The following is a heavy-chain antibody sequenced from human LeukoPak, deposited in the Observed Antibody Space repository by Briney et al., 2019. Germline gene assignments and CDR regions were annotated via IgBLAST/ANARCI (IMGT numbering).Heavy chain of an antibody. CDR3: ARASPDYYGSGSFGYLSYYGMDV. CDR1: GGSFSGYY. J-gene: IGHJ6*02. D-gene: IGHD3-10*01. Sequence: SETLSLTCAVYGGSFSGYYWSWIRQPPGKGLEWIGEINHSGGTNYNPSLKSRVTISVDTSKNQFSLKLSSVTAADTAVYYCARASPDYYGSGSFGYLSYYGMDVWGQGTTVTVSS. V-gene: IGHV4-34*01. CDR2: INHSGGT.